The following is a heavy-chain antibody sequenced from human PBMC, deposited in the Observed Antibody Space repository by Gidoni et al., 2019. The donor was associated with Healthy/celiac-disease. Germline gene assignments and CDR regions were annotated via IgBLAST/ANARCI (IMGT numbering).Heavy chain of an antibody. D-gene: IGHD1-26*01. CDR1: GGSISSSSYY. Sequence: QLQLQESGPGLVKPSETLSLTCTVSGGSISSSSYYWGWIRQPPGKGLEWIGSIYYSGSTYYNPSLKSRVTISVDTSKNQFSLKLSSVTAADTAVYYCARHAVYWSQPPYFDYWGQGTLVTVSS. V-gene: IGHV4-39*01. CDR3: ARHAVYWSQPPYFDY. J-gene: IGHJ4*02. CDR2: IYYSGST.